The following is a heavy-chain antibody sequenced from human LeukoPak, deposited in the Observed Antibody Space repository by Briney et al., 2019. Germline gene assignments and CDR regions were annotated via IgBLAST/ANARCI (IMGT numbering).Heavy chain of an antibody. CDR2: INPSGGST. J-gene: IGHJ4*02. CDR1: GYTFTGYY. D-gene: IGHD5/OR15-5a*01. V-gene: IGHV1-46*01. Sequence: GASVTVSFKASGYTFTGYYMHWVRQAPGQGLEWMGIINPSGGSTSYAQKFQGRVTIIRDTSANTVYMELSSLRSEDMAVYYCARGIWSSHSVGYYFDFWGQGTLVTVSS. CDR3: ARGIWSSHSVGYYFDF.